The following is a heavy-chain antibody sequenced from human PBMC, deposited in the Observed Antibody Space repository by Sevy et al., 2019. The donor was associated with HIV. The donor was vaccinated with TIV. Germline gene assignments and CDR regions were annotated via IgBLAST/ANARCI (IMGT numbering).Heavy chain of an antibody. CDR1: GGNFNSYA. V-gene: IGHV1-69*13. Sequence: ASVKVSCKPSGGNFNSYAISWVRQAPGQGLEWMGGIIPIFVTATYAQKFQGRVTITADESTSTAYMEVSSLRSEDTAVYYCARGGGYGGTVPEYNWFDPWGQGTLVTVSS. CDR2: IIPIFVTA. J-gene: IGHJ5*02. CDR3: ARGGGYGGTVPEYNWFDP. D-gene: IGHD2-15*01.